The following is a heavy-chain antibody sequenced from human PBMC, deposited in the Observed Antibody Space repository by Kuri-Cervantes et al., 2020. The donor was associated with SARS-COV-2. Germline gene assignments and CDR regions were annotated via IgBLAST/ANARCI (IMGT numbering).Heavy chain of an antibody. D-gene: IGHD2-2*01. CDR1: GFTFSSYS. Sequence: GGSLRLSCAASGFTFSSYSMNWVRQAPGKGLEWVSSISSSSSYIYYADSVKGRFTISRDNAKNSLYLQMNSLRAEDTAVYYCARGLTPYCSSTSCYPDSSYYYGMDVWGQGTTVTVSS. J-gene: IGHJ6*02. CDR3: ARGLTPYCSSTSCYPDSSYYYGMDV. CDR2: ISSSSSYI. V-gene: IGHV3-21*01.